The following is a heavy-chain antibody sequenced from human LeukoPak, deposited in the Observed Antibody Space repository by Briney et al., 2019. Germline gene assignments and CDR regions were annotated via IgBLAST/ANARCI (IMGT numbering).Heavy chain of an antibody. CDR3: ARTPRSLYSSSWYGDY. Sequence: SETLSLTCTVSGGSISSSSYYWGWIRQPPGKGLEWIGSIYHSGSTYYNPSLKSRVTISVDTSKNQFSLKLSSVTAADTAVYYCARTPRSLYSSSWYGDYWGQGTLVTVSS. CDR2: IYHSGST. CDR1: GGSISSSSYY. J-gene: IGHJ4*02. V-gene: IGHV4-39*01. D-gene: IGHD6-13*01.